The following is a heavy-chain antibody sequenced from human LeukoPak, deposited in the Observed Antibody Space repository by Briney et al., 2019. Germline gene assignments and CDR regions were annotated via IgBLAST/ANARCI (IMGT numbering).Heavy chain of an antibody. V-gene: IGHV4-61*02. J-gene: IGHJ4*02. CDR2: IYTSGSA. CDR3: ARDFRVYTSAWYYFDY. CDR1: GGSLSSGSYY. D-gene: IGHD2-2*02. Sequence: SETLSLTCTVSGGSLSSGSYYWSWVRQPAGEGLEWIVRIYTSGSADYNPSLKSRVTISVDTSKNQFSLKLNSVTAADTAMYYCARDFRVYTSAWYYFDYWGQGPLVTVSS.